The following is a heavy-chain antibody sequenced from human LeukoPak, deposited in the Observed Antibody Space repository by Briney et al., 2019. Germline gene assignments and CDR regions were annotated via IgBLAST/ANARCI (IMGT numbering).Heavy chain of an antibody. J-gene: IGHJ3*02. D-gene: IGHD1-1*01. CDR3: ARGPERRAFDI. CDR2: IYTSGST. V-gene: IGHV4-61*02. CDR1: GGSISSGSYY. Sequence: SQTLSLTCTVSGGSISSGSYYWSWIRQPAGKGLEWIGRIYTSGSTNYNPSLKSRVTISVDTSKNQFSLKLSSVTAADTALYYCARGPERRAFDIWGQGTMVTVSS.